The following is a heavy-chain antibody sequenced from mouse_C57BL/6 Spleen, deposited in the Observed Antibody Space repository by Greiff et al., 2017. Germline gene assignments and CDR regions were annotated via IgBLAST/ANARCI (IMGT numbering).Heavy chain of an antibody. Sequence: QVQLQQSGAELVRPGASVTLSCKASGYTFTDYEMTWVKQTPVHGLEWIGAIDPETGGTDYNQKFKGKAILTAAKSSSTAYMELRSLTSEDSAVYYCTRSFITTSAMDYWGQGTSVTVSS. CDR2: IDPETGGT. D-gene: IGHD1-1*01. V-gene: IGHV1-15*01. CDR1: GYTFTDYE. CDR3: TRSFITTSAMDY. J-gene: IGHJ4*01.